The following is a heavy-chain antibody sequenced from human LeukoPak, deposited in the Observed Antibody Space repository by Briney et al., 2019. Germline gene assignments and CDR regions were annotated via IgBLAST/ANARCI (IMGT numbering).Heavy chain of an antibody. CDR2: ISAYNGNT. Sequence: ASVKVSCKASGYTFTSYGISWVRQAPGQGLEWMGWISAYNGNTNYAQKLQGRVTMTTDTSTSTAYMELRSLRSDDTAVYYCARDLRITMVRGLARFDYRGQGTLVTVSS. CDR1: GYTFTSYG. V-gene: IGHV1-18*04. J-gene: IGHJ4*02. D-gene: IGHD3-10*01. CDR3: ARDLRITMVRGLARFDY.